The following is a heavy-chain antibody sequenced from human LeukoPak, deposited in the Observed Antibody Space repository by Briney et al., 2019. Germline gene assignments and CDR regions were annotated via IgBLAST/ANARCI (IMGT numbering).Heavy chain of an antibody. V-gene: IGHV4-39*02. CDR2: IYYTGST. D-gene: IGHD6-6*01. CDR1: GGSISSSSYY. J-gene: IGHJ4*02. Sequence: PSETLSLTCTVSGGSISSSSYYWGWIRQPPGKGLEWIGSIYYTGSTYYNPSLKSRVTISADTSKNQFSLKLSSVTAADTAVYYCARDRRYSSSSDFDYWGQGTLVTVSS. CDR3: ARDRRYSSSSDFDY.